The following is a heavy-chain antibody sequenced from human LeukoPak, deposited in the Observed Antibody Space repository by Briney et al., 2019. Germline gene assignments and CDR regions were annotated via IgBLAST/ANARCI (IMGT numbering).Heavy chain of an antibody. V-gene: IGHV1-69*04. CDR3: AREGSGTSSPMAY. CDR2: IYPMLGVD. Sequence: ASVKVSCKASGGSFSTYAVSLVRQAPGQGLEWMGRIYPMLGVDNYAQRFQGRVTITADKSTGTAYMELNSLTSEDTAVYYCAREGSGTSSPMAYWGQGTLVTVSS. CDR1: GGSFSTYA. J-gene: IGHJ4*02. D-gene: IGHD1-14*01.